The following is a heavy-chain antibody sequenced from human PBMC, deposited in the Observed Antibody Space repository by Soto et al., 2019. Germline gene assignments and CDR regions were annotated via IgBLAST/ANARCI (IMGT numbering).Heavy chain of an antibody. CDR3: ETGGGGNSKFDS. Sequence: QVQLVQSGAEVKTPGSSVKVSCKASGGTFSSYAISWVRQAPGQGLAWMGGIIPIFGTANYPQKFEGRVTATADESTSTADMELSSLRSEDRAVYYCETGGGGNSKFDSGGQGTLVAVSS. V-gene: IGHV1-69*12. CDR2: IIPIFGTA. CDR1: GGTFSSYA. D-gene: IGHD2-15*01. J-gene: IGHJ4*02.